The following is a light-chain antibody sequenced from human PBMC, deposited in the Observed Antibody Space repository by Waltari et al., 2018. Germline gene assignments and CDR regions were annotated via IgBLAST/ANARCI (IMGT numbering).Light chain of an antibody. CDR3: HQSRSFPVT. CDR2: YAS. CDR1: QSVGST. J-gene: IGKJ4*01. Sequence: EIVLTQSPDFLSVTPKQKVTITCRPSQSVGSTLHWYQQKAHQSPKLLIKYASHSMPGVPSRFSGSGSGTDFTLTISSLEVEDAAAYYCHQSRSFPVTLGGGTEVEI. V-gene: IGKV6D-21*02.